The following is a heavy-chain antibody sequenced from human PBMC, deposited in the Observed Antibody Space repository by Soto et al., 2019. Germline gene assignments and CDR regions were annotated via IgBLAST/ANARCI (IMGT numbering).Heavy chain of an antibody. D-gene: IGHD6-19*01. CDR3: ARDRYRSGWYHLGY. Sequence: QVQLVESGGGVVQPGRSLRLSCAASGFSFSSYGMHWVRQAPGKGLVLVAVIWYDGSNKYYSDSVKGRFTISRDNSKITLYLQMSSLRAEDTAVYYCARDRYRSGWYHLGYWGQGALVTAAS. V-gene: IGHV3-33*01. CDR2: IWYDGSNK. CDR1: GFSFSSYG. J-gene: IGHJ4*02.